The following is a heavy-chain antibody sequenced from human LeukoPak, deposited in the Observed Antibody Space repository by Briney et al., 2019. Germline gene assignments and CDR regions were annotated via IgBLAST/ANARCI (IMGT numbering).Heavy chain of an antibody. Sequence: GGSPRLSCAASGLAFSSYAMSWVRQAPGKGLEWVSAISGSGGSTYYADSVKGRFTISRDNSKNTLYLQMNSLRAEHTAVYYCAKSTTKAHYYDSSGYPYWGQGTLVTVSS. CDR2: ISGSGGST. J-gene: IGHJ4*02. V-gene: IGHV3-23*01. CDR1: GLAFSSYA. CDR3: AKSTTKAHYYDSSGYPY. D-gene: IGHD3-22*01.